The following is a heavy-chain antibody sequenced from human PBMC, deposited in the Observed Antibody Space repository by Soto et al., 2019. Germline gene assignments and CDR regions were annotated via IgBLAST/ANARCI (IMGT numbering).Heavy chain of an antibody. V-gene: IGHV4-39*02. D-gene: IGHD3-16*01. CDR1: GASISSSSYY. J-gene: IGHJ5*02. CDR3: AGRVYATLRFGP. Sequence: QLQLQESGPGLVKPSETLFLTCTVSGASISSSSYYWVWIRQPPGKGLEWIGRIYYTGSTDYHPTLKSRVSMSTGTSKRHFSFNLDSVTAADTAVYLGAGRVYATLRFGPWGQGTLVIVSS. CDR2: IYYTGST.